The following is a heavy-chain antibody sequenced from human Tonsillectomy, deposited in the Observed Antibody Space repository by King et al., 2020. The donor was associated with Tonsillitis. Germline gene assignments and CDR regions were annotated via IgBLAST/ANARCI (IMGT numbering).Heavy chain of an antibody. V-gene: IGHV3-21*01. CDR3: ARRGGNGGG. D-gene: IGHD3-16*01. J-gene: IGHJ4*02. CDR1: GLPFTSYS. CDR2: ISTSSSYI. Sequence: VQLVESGGGLVKPGGSLRLSCAVSGLPFTSYSMNWVRQAPGKGLEWLASISTSSSYIYYADSVRGRFIISRDNAKNSLYLQMNSLKVEDTAIYYCARRGGNGGGWGQGTLVIVSS.